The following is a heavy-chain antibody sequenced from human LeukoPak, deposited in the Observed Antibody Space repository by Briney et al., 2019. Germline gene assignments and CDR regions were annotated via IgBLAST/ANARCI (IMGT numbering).Heavy chain of an antibody. J-gene: IGHJ4*02. CDR3: ARETSNVDY. CDR1: GFIISNYA. Sequence: GGSLRLSCSASGFIISNYAMHWVRQAPGKGLEYVSAISANGGSTYYADSVKGRFTISRDNAKNTLYPQMNSLRAEDTAVYYCARETSNVDYWGQGTLVTVSS. CDR2: ISANGGST. V-gene: IGHV3-64*04. D-gene: IGHD6-6*01.